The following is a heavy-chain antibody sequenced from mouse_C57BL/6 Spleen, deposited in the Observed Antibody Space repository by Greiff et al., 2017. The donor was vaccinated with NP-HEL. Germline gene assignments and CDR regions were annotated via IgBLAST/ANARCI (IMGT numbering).Heavy chain of an antibody. CDR2: ISSGGSYT. CDR1: GFTFSSYG. Sequence: VQLKQSGGDLVKPGGSLKLSCAASGFTFSSYGMSWVRQTPDKRLELVATISSGGSYTYYPDSVKGRFTISRDNAKNTLYLQMSSLKSEDTAMYDCARPLYYGSGPAGLAYWGKGTLVTVAA. CDR3: ARPLYYGSGPAGLAY. V-gene: IGHV5-6*01. D-gene: IGHD1-1*01. J-gene: IGHJ3*01.